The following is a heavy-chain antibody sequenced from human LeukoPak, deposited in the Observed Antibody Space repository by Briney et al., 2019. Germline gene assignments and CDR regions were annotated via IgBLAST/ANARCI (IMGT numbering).Heavy chain of an antibody. J-gene: IGHJ4*02. Sequence: GGSLRLSCAASGFTFSSYAMSWVRQAPGKGLEWVSAISGSGGSTYYADSVKGRSTISRDNSKNTLYLQMNSLRAEDTAVYYCAKDVKLTYYDFWSGYLFSFDYWGQGTLVTVSS. CDR3: AKDVKLTYYDFWSGYLFSFDY. D-gene: IGHD3-3*01. CDR1: GFTFSSYA. V-gene: IGHV3-23*01. CDR2: ISGSGGST.